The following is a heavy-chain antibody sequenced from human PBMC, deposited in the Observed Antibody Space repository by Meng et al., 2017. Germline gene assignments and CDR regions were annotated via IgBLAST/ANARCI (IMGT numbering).Heavy chain of an antibody. CDR1: GFTLRDYY. D-gene: IGHD2-15*01. J-gene: IGHJ4*02. V-gene: IGHV3-11*04. CDR2: ISSSGSTI. Sequence: GHLVDSGGVLVMPGGSLRLSCAASGFTLRDYYMSWIRQAPGKGLEWVLYISSSGSTIYYADSVKGRFTISRDNAKNSLYLQMNSLRAEDTAAYYCARDPLGQYTRVVWGQGTLVTVSS. CDR3: ARDPLGQYTRVV.